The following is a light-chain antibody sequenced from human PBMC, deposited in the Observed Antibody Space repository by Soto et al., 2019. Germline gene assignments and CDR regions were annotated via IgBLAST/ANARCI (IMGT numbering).Light chain of an antibody. Sequence: DIQMTQSPSSVPASVGDRVTITCRASQGISTRLDWYQQKPGKAPKLLIYAASNLQSGVPSRFSGSGYGTDFTLTISSLQPEDFATYYCKQTDSFPLTFGHGTRLEIK. CDR2: AAS. V-gene: IGKV1-12*01. J-gene: IGKJ5*01. CDR1: QGISTR. CDR3: KQTDSFPLT.